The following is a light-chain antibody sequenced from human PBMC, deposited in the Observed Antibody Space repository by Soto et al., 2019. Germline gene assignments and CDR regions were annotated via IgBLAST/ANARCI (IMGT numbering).Light chain of an antibody. J-gene: IGKJ4*01. CDR1: QSVNTNY. V-gene: IGKV3-20*01. CDR2: AAS. Sequence: EIVLTQSPGTLSLSPGERATLYCRASQSVNTNYFGWYQQQPRQAPRLLTDAASSRATGIPDRFSGSGSGTHFTLTIRRLEPEDFSLYYCQQHGHSLTFGGGTKLEIK. CDR3: QQHGHSLT.